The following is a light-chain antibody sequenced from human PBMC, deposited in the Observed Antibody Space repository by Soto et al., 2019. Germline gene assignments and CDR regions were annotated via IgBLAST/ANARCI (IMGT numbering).Light chain of an antibody. CDR3: CSYAGSSTFYV. CDR1: SSDVGSYNL. J-gene: IGLJ1*01. CDR2: EGS. Sequence: QSVLTQPASVSGSPGQSITLSCTGTSSDVGSYNLVSWYQQHPGKAPKLMIYEGSKRPPGVSNRFSGSKSGNTASLTISGLRAEDEADYYCCSYAGSSTFYVFGTGTKVTVL. V-gene: IGLV2-23*01.